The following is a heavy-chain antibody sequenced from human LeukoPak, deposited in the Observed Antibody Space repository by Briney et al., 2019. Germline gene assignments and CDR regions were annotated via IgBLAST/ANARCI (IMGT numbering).Heavy chain of an antibody. D-gene: IGHD3-3*01. CDR3: ARDGFYYDFWSGYYTVYFDY. CDR2: MNPNSGNT. Sequence: GASVKVSCKASGYTFTSYDINWVRQATGQGLEWMGWMNPNSGNTGYAQKFQGRVTMTRNTSISTAYMELSSLRSEDTAVYYCARDGFYYDFWSGYYTVYFDYWGQGTLVTVSS. J-gene: IGHJ4*02. V-gene: IGHV1-8*01. CDR1: GYTFTSYD.